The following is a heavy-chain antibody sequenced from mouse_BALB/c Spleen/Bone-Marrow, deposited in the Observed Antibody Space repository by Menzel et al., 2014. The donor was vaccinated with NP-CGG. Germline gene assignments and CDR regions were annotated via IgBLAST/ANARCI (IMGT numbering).Heavy chain of an antibody. CDR2: ILPGSGST. Sequence: QVQLKESGAELMKPRASVKISCKATGYTFSSYWIEWVKQRPGHGLEWIGEILPGSGSTNYNEKFKGKATFTADTSSNTAYMQLSSLTSEDSAVYYCARGIDYYAMDYWGQGTSVTVSS. CDR1: GYTFSSYW. V-gene: IGHV1-9*01. CDR3: ARGIDYYAMDY. J-gene: IGHJ4*01.